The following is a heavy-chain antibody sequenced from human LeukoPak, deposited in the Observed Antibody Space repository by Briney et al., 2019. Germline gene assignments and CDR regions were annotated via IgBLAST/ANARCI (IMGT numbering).Heavy chain of an antibody. J-gene: IGHJ4*02. V-gene: IGHV4-59*01. D-gene: IGHD1-26*01. CDR1: GGSISSYY. Sequence: PSETLSVTCTVSGGSISSYYRSWIRQPPGKGLEWIGYIYYSGSTNYNPSLKSRVTISVDTSRNQFSLKLSSVTAADTAVYYCARGLLNSGLHPFHYWGQGTLVTVSS. CDR3: ARGLLNSGLHPFHY. CDR2: IYYSGST.